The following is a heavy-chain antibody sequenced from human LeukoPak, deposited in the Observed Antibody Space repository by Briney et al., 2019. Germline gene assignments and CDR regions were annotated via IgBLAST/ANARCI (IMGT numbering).Heavy chain of an antibody. Sequence: GGSLRLSCAASGFTFSDYYMSWIRQAPGKGLEWISYISSSGSPVSYADSVKGRFTISRDNAKNSLYLQMNSLRAEDTAVYYYARLRYYYDSSGYYHWGQGTLVTVSS. J-gene: IGHJ5*02. V-gene: IGHV3-11*01. D-gene: IGHD3-22*01. CDR2: ISSSGSPV. CDR1: GFTFSDYY. CDR3: ARLRYYYDSSGYYH.